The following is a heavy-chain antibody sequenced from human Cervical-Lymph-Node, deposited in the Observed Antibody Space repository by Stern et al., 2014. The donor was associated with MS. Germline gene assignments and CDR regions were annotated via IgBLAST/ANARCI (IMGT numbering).Heavy chain of an antibody. D-gene: IGHD5-12*01. CDR2: IDNEGRTT. J-gene: IGHJ6*02. V-gene: IGHV3-74*01. Sequence: EVQLVESGGQLVQPGGSLRLSCVASEFSFSTYWMHWVRQVPGKGLVWVSRIDNEGRTTAYADSVKGRFTISRDNAKSAVYLQMNNLRVEDSAVYYCARDLGDMVASISQYYYGMDVWGQGTTVTVSS. CDR1: EFSFSTYW. CDR3: ARDLGDMVASISQYYYGMDV.